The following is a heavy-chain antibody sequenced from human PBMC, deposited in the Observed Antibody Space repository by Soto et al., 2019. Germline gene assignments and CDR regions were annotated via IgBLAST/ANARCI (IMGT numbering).Heavy chain of an antibody. CDR1: GFSLSTSGVG. Sequence: QITLKESGPPLVKPTQTLTLTCTFSGFSLSTSGVGVGWIRQPPGKALEWLALIYWDDDKRYSPSLKSRLTITKHTSKNQVVLTLTNMDPVDTATYYCAHSLLRNGATRGWFDPWGQGTLVTVSS. CDR3: AHSLLRNGATRGWFDP. J-gene: IGHJ5*02. CDR2: IYWDDDK. D-gene: IGHD3-16*01. V-gene: IGHV2-5*02.